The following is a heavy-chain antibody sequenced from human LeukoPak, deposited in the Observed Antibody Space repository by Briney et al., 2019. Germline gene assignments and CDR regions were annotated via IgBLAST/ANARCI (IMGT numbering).Heavy chain of an antibody. CDR3: AKAPYYYDSSGYYGQRPKTSLFDY. J-gene: IGHJ4*02. CDR2: ISGSGGST. D-gene: IGHD3-22*01. V-gene: IGHV3-23*01. CDR1: GFTFSSYA. Sequence: GGSLRLSCAASGFTFSSYAMSWVRQAPGKGLEWVSAISGSGGSTYYADSVKGRFTISRDNSKNTLYLQMNSLRAEDTAVYYCAKAPYYYDSSGYYGQRPKTSLFDYWGQGTLVTVSS.